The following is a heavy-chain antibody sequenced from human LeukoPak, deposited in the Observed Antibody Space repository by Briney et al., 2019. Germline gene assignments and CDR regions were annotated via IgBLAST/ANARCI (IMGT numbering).Heavy chain of an antibody. D-gene: IGHD1-26*01. CDR3: AKDLTGARSFDY. CDR1: GFTFSSYA. V-gene: IGHV3-23*01. Sequence: GGSLRLPCAASGFTFSSYAMSWVRQAPGKGLEWVSAISGSGGSTYYADSVKGRFTISRDNSKNTLYLQMNSLRAEDTAVYYCAKDLTGARSFDYWGQGTLVTVSS. CDR2: ISGSGGST. J-gene: IGHJ4*02.